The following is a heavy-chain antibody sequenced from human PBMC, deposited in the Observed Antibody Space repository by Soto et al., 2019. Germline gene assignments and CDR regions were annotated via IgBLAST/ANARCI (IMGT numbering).Heavy chain of an antibody. CDR3: ARGRASGSYYLLDY. J-gene: IGHJ4*02. D-gene: IGHD3-10*01. Sequence: ASVKVSGKASGNTFTSYDINWVRQATGHGLDWMGWINPNSGNIGYAQKFQGRVTMTRDTAIRTAYMEVSRLRSDDTAVYYCARGRASGSYYLLDYWGQGTLVTVSS. CDR1: GNTFTSYD. V-gene: IGHV1-8*01. CDR2: INPNSGNI.